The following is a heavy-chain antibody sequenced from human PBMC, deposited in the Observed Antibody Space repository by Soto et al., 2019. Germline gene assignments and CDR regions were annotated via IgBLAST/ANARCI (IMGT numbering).Heavy chain of an antibody. CDR2: IYSGGST. D-gene: IGHD6-19*01. J-gene: IGHJ6*02. CDR3: ASSVAGPSLVKYYYYGMDV. V-gene: IGHV3-53*01. Sequence: GGSLRLSCAASGFTVSSNYMSWVRQAPGKGLEWVSVIYSGGSTYYADSVKGRFTISRDNSKNTLYLQMNSLRAEDTAVYYCASSVAGPSLVKYYYYGMDVWGQGTTVTVSS. CDR1: GFTVSSNY.